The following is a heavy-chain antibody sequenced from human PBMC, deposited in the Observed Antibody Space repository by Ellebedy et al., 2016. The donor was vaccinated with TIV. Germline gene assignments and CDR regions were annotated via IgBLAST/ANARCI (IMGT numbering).Heavy chain of an antibody. CDR3: ATDSRYSYGYRFNF. V-gene: IGHV3-33*08. CDR1: GFTFGSYG. J-gene: IGHJ4*02. Sequence: GGSLRLSCAASGFTFGSYGMHWVRQAPGKGLAWVAGMWYDGTHEHYADSVKGRFTISRDNSKNTLFLQMNSLRAEDTAVYYCATDSRYSYGYRFNFWGQGTLVIVSS. CDR2: MWYDGTHE. D-gene: IGHD5-18*01.